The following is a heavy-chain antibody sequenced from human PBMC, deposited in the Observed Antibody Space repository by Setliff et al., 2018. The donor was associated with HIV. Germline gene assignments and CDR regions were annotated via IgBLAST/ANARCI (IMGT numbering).Heavy chain of an antibody. D-gene: IGHD6-19*01. Sequence: ASVKVSCKASGYTFTSYGISWLRQAPGQGLEWMGWISGYNGDTHSTQKFQGRVTMTTDTSTNTAYMEVRILRSDYTAVYYCARNSFPVGVTGTGPLFDYWGQGTLVTVSS. CDR3: ARNSFPVGVTGTGPLFDY. CDR1: GYTFTSYG. CDR2: ISGYNGDT. J-gene: IGHJ4*02. V-gene: IGHV1-18*01.